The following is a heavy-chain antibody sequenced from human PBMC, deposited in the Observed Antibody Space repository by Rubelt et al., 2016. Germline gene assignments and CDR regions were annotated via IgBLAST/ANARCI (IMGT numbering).Heavy chain of an antibody. CDR2: INHSGST. CDR3: ATGTIVGVVKDALDI. Sequence: QVQLQQWGAGLLKPSETLSLTCAVYGGSFSGYYWSWIRQPPGKGLEWIGEINHSGSTNYKPSLKSRVSISVDTSKNQFSLKRGSVTAADTAGYYCATGTIVGVVKDALDIWGQGTMVTVSA. V-gene: IGHV4-34*01. D-gene: IGHD3-3*02. J-gene: IGHJ3*02. CDR1: GGSFSGYY.